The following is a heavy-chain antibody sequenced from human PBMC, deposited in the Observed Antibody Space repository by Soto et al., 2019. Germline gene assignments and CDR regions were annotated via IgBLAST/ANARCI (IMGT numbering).Heavy chain of an antibody. CDR1: GLSLRTTGVG. CDR3: VQTRCGGDCLALYSSHAYSGLDV. Sequence: QITLKESGPTLVKPTQTLTLTCTVSGLSLRTTGVGVGWVRQPPGKALEWLALLYVDDYKLYSPSLKSRLTITKDISEKQVVPTVAHMDTMNTATSSCVQTRCGGDCLALYSSHAYSGLDVWGQGTTVTVSS. V-gene: IGHV2-5*02. CDR2: LYVDDYK. J-gene: IGHJ6*02. D-gene: IGHD2-21*02.